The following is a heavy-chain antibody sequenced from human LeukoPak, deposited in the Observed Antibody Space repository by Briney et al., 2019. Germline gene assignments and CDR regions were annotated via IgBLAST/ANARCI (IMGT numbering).Heavy chain of an antibody. CDR2: VYSGGST. CDR3: ASSRYYDILTGYDY. D-gene: IGHD3-9*01. J-gene: IGHJ4*02. CDR1: GFTVSSNY. V-gene: IGHV3-53*01. Sequence: GGSLRLSCAASGFTVSSNYMSWVRQAPGKGLEWVSVVYSGGSTYYADSVKGRFTISRDNAKNSLYLQMNSLRAEDTAVYYCASSRYYDILTGYDYWGQGTLVTVSS.